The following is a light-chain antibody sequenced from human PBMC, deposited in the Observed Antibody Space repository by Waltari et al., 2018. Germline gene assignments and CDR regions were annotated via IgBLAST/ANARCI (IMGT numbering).Light chain of an antibody. CDR2: GAS. J-gene: IGKJ4*01. V-gene: IGKV3-15*01. CDR3: QQYTTLPLT. Sequence: EIVMTQSPGTLSVSPGEGATLSCRASQSVSSNVAWYQQRPGQAPRLLIFGASTRATGIPARFGGSESGTEFTLTISSLQSEDSGVYFCQQYTTLPLTFGGGTKV. CDR1: QSVSSN.